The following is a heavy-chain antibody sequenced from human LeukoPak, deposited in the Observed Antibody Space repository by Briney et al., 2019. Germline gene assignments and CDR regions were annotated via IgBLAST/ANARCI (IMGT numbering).Heavy chain of an antibody. Sequence: SETLSLTCTVSGGSISSYYWSWIRQPPGKGLEWIGYIYYSGSTIYNPSLKSRVTISVDTSKNQFSLKLSSVTAADTAVYYCARRVGSYCSSTSCYYYGMDVWGQGTTVTVSS. CDR2: IYYSGST. CDR3: ARRVGSYCSSTSCYYYGMDV. J-gene: IGHJ6*02. D-gene: IGHD2-2*01. V-gene: IGHV4-59*01. CDR1: GGSISSYY.